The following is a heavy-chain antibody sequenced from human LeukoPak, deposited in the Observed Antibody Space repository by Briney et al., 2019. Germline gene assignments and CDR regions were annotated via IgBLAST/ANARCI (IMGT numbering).Heavy chain of an antibody. CDR1: GFTFSSYS. Sequence: GGSLRLSCAASGFTFSSYSMNWVRQAPGKGLEWVSSISSSSSNIYYADSVKGRFTISRDNAKNSLYLQMNSLRAEDTAFYYCARGLMGGYPYFENWGQGTLVTVSS. CDR3: ARGLMGGYPYFEN. V-gene: IGHV3-21*04. D-gene: IGHD3-22*01. CDR2: ISSSSSNI. J-gene: IGHJ4*02.